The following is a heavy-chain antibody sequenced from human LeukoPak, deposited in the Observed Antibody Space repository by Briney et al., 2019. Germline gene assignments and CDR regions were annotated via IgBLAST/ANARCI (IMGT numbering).Heavy chain of an antibody. D-gene: IGHD1-26*01. J-gene: IGHJ3*02. CDR2: MNPNSGNT. CDR3: ARGPIGANAFDI. CDR1: GYTFTGSY. V-gene: IGHV1-8*03. Sequence: GASVKVSCKASGYTFTGSYMHWVRQATGQGLEWMGWMNPNSGNTGYAQKFQGRVTITRNTSISTAYMELSSLRSEDTAVYYCARGPIGANAFDIWGQGTMVTVSS.